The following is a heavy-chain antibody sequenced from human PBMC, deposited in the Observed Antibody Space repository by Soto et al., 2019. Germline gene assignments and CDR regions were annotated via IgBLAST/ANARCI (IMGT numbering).Heavy chain of an antibody. CDR3: ARVMVTGPYYYYYYMDV. CDR1: GFTFSSYG. V-gene: IGHV3-33*01. D-gene: IGHD5-18*01. CDR2: IWYDGSNK. J-gene: IGHJ6*03. Sequence: GGSLRLSCAASGFTFSSYGMHWVRQAPGKGLEWVAVIWYDGSNKYYADSVKGRFTISRDNSKNTLYLQMNSLRAEDTAVYYCARVMVTGPYYYYYYMDVWGKGTTVTVSS.